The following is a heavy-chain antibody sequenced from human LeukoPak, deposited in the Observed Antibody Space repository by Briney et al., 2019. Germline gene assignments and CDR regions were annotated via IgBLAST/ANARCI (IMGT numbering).Heavy chain of an antibody. J-gene: IGHJ4*02. D-gene: IGHD6-19*01. V-gene: IGHV3-7*01. CDR2: IKQDGSEK. CDR3: AKDGLPYSSGWYPYYFDY. Sequence: GGSLRLSCAASEFTFSNYWMTWVRQAPGKGLEWVGNIKQDGSEKYYADSVKGRFTISRDNSKNTLYLQMNSLRAEDTAVYYCAKDGLPYSSGWYPYYFDYWGQGTLVTVSS. CDR1: EFTFSNYW.